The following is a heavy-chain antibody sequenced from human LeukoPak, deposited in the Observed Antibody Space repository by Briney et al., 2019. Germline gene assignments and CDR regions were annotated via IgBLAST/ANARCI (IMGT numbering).Heavy chain of an antibody. CDR2: ISWNTGTI. CDR3: AKDVGGRWPLYYFDY. Sequence: PGGSLRLSCAASGFTFDDYAMHWVRQVPGKGLEWVSGISWNTGTIVYAGSVKGRFTISRDNAKNSLHLQMNSLRAEDTAVYYCAKDVGGRWPLYYFDYWGQGTLVTVSS. V-gene: IGHV3-9*01. J-gene: IGHJ4*02. D-gene: IGHD2-21*02. CDR1: GFTFDDYA.